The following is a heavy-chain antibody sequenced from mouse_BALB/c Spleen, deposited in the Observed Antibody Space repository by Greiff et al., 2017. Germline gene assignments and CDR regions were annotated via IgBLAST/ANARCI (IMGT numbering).Heavy chain of an antibody. V-gene: IGHV5-6-5*01. Sequence: EVMLVESGGGLVKPGGSLKLSCAASGFTFSSYAMSWVRQTPEKRLEWVASISSGGSTYYPDSVKGRFTISRDNARNILYLQMSSLRSEDTAMYYCARELRLRYFDVWGAGTTVTVSS. D-gene: IGHD1-2*01. CDR3: ARELRLRYFDV. CDR2: ISSGGST. J-gene: IGHJ1*01. CDR1: GFTFSSYA.